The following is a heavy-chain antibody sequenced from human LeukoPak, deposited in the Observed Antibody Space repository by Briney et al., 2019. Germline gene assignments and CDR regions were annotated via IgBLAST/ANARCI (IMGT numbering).Heavy chain of an antibody. J-gene: IGHJ5*02. CDR1: GCTFSDYY. D-gene: IGHD2-15*01. V-gene: IGHV3-11*01. CDR2: ISSSGSTI. Sequence: GGSLRLSCAASGCTFSDYYMSWIRQAPGKGLEWVSYISSSGSTIYYADSMKGGFTISRDNTNNSLYLQMNSLRAEDTAVYYCARDRIQISGEVVVAATRWFDPWGQGTLVTVSS. CDR3: ARDRIQISGEVVVAATRWFDP.